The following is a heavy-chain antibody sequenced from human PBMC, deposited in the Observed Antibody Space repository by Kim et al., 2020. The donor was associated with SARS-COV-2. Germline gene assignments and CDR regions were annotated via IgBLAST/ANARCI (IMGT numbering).Heavy chain of an antibody. CDR1: GYSFTSYW. CDR2: IYPGDSDT. D-gene: IGHD2-8*01. V-gene: IGHV5-51*01. J-gene: IGHJ5*02. CDR3: ARRLDGFATQNGVYAPWFDP. Sequence: GESLKIYCKGSGYSFTSYWIGWVRQMPGKGLEWMGIIYPGDSDTRYSPSFQGQVTISADKSISTAYLQWSSLKASDTAMYYCARRLDGFATQNGVYAPWFDPWGQGTLVTVSS.